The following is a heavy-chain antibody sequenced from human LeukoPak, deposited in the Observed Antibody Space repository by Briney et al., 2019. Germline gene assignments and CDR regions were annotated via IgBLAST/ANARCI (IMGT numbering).Heavy chain of an antibody. V-gene: IGHV3-21*01. CDR2: ISSSSSYI. D-gene: IGHD3-16*01. J-gene: IGHJ3*02. CDR3: AREDVKILGEGAFDI. CDR1: GFTFSSYS. Sequence: GGSLRLSCAASGFTFSSYSMNWVRQAPGKGLEWVSSISSSSSYIYYADSVKGRFTISRDNAKNSLYLQMNSLRAEDTAVYYCAREDVKILGEGAFDIWGQGTMVTVSS.